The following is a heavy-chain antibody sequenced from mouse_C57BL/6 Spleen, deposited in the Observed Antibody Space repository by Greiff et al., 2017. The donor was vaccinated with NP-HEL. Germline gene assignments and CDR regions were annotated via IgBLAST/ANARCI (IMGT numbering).Heavy chain of an antibody. CDR3: ARDVYGFDY. V-gene: IGHV5-16*01. D-gene: IGHD1-1*01. CDR1: GFTFSDYY. CDR2: INYDGSST. J-gene: IGHJ2*01. Sequence: DVKLVESEGGLVQPGSSMKLSCTASGFTFSDYYMAWVRQVPEKGLEWVANINYDGSSTYYLDSLKSRFIISRDNAKNILYLQMSSLKSEDTATYYCARDVYGFDYWGQGTTLTVSS.